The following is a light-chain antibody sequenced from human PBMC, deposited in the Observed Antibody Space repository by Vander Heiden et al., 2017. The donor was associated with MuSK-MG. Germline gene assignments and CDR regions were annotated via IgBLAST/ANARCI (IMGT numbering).Light chain of an antibody. V-gene: IGKV3-20*01. CDR2: GAS. Sequence: EIVLTPSPGTRSLSPGERATLSCRARQSVSNSYLAWYQQKPGQAPRLLIYGASSRATGIPDRFSGSGSGTDFTLTISRLEAEDFAVYYCQQYGSSLITFGQGTRLEIK. J-gene: IGKJ5*01. CDR3: QQYGSSLIT. CDR1: QSVSNSY.